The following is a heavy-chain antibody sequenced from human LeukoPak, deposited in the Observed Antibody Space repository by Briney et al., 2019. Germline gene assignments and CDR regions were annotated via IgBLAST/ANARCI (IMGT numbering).Heavy chain of an antibody. V-gene: IGHV4-59*01. J-gene: IGHJ4*02. D-gene: IGHD1-26*01. Sequence: PSETLSLTCTVSGGSMSSYYLSWIRQPPGKGLEWIGYIYYSGSTNYNPSLKSRVTISVDTSKNRFSLKLSSVTAADTAVYYCARDKLGATYFDYWGQGTLVTVSS. CDR2: IYYSGST. CDR3: ARDKLGATYFDY. CDR1: GGSMSSYY.